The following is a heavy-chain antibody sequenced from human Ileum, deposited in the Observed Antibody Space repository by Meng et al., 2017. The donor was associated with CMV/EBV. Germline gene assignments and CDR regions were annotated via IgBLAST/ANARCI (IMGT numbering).Heavy chain of an antibody. V-gene: IGHV4-31*02. D-gene: IGHD4/OR15-4a*01. CDR1: GGSNSSGTYY. J-gene: IGHJ4*02. Sequence: VSGGSNSSGTYYWTWIRQHPGMGLECIGYIYYTGTTYYNPSLKVRLIIEIDTSNNQFSLKLTSVTAADPAVYYCATYGATKRDFDYWGQGTLVTVSS. CDR2: IYYTGTT. CDR3: ATYGATKRDFDY.